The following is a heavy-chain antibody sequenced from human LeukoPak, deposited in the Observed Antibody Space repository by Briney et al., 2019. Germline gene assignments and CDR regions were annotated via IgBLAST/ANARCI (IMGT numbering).Heavy chain of an antibody. CDR3: ARKVGSGNKYYDYYYMDV. CDR2: MNPNSGNT. D-gene: IGHD6-25*01. J-gene: IGHJ6*03. Sequence: ASLKVSCKASGYTFTSYDINWVRQATGQGLEWMGWMNPNSGNTGYAQKFQGRVTMTRNTSISTAYMELSSLRSEDTAVYYCARKVGSGNKYYDYYYMDVWGKGPTVTVS. CDR1: GYTFTSYD. V-gene: IGHV1-8*01.